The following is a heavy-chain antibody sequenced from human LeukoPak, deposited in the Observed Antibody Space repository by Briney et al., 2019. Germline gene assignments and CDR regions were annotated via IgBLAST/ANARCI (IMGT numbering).Heavy chain of an antibody. J-gene: IGHJ4*02. D-gene: IGHD1-26*01. CDR3: TSGVTGSAPCDF. V-gene: IGHV3-72*01. Sequence: GGSLRLSCAASGFTFSDHLMDWVRQAPGKGLEWLGRSRNKARSYTTEYAASVKGRFTVSRDESKNSLFLQMNSLKTEDTAVYCCTSGVTGSAPCDFWGQGTLVTVSS. CDR1: GFTFSDHL. CDR2: SRNKARSYTT.